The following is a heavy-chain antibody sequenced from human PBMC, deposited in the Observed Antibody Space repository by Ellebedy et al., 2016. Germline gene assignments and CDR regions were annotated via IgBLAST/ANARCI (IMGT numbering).Heavy chain of an antibody. CDR2: MNPNTGDT. J-gene: IGHJ5*02. Sequence: ASVKVSCKASGYTFTRYTMNWVRQAAGQGLEWMGWMNPNTGDTGSAQKFQGRVTLTTNTSTRTAFMELSSLTYDDTAVYYCARGTYSSGWLNWFDPWGQGTVVTVSS. V-gene: IGHV1-8*01. CDR3: ARGTYSSGWLNWFDP. D-gene: IGHD6-19*01. CDR1: GYTFTRYT.